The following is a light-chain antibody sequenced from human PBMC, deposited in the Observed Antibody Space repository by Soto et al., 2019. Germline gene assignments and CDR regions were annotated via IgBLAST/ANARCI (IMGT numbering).Light chain of an antibody. Sequence: EIVMTQSPATLSVSPGERATLSCRASQSVSSNLAWYQQKPGQAPRLLIYGASTRATGIPARFSGSGCGTELTRTISSLQSEDFAVYYWQQYNNWPPTFGQETKVDIK. CDR3: QQYNNWPPT. CDR1: QSVSSN. J-gene: IGKJ1*01. CDR2: GAS. V-gene: IGKV3-15*01.